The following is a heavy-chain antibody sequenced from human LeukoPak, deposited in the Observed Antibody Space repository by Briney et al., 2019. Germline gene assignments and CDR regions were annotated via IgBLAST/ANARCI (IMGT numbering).Heavy chain of an antibody. CDR1: GGSFSGYY. D-gene: IGHD2-2*01. J-gene: IGHJ5*02. CDR3: ARGHIVVVPAARTNWLDP. CDR2: INHSGST. V-gene: IGHV4-34*01. Sequence: SETLSLTCAVYGGSFSGYYWSWIRQPPGKGLEWIGEINHSGSTNYNPSLKSRVTISVDTSKNQFSLKLSSVTAADTAVYYCARGHIVVVPAARTNWLDPWGQGTLVTVSS.